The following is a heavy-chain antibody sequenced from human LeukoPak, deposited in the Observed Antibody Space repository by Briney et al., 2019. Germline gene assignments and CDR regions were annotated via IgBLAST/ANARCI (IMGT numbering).Heavy chain of an antibody. CDR2: MNPNSGNT. J-gene: IGHJ6*03. V-gene: IGHV1-8*01. D-gene: IGHD2-2*02. CDR3: ARVYCSSTSCYTASYYYYYMDV. Sequence: ASVRVSCKASGYTFTSYDINWVRQATGQGLEWMGWMNPNSGNTGYAQKFQGRVTMTRNTSISTAYMELSSLRSEDTAVYYCARVYCSSTSCYTASYYYYYMDVWGKGTTVTVSS. CDR1: GYTFTSYD.